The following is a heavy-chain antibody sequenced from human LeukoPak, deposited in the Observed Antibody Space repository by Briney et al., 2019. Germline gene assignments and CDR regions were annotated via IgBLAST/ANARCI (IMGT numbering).Heavy chain of an antibody. D-gene: IGHD5-24*01. J-gene: IGHJ3*02. V-gene: IGHV4-34*01. Sequence: SETLSLTCAVYGGSFSGYYWSWIRQTPGKGLEWIATIYYSVSTYYNPSLKSRLSISVDTSKNQFSLKLSSVTAADAALYYCARDSGYNVNDHDVNALDIWGQGTMVTISS. CDR1: GGSFSGYY. CDR2: IYYSVST. CDR3: ARDSGYNVNDHDVNALDI.